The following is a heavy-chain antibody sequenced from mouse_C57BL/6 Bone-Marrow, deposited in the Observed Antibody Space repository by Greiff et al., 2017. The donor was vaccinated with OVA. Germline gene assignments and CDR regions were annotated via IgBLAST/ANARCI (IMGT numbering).Heavy chain of an antibody. J-gene: IGHJ4*01. CDR1: GYTFTSYW. Sequence: VQLQQSGTVLARPGASVTMSCKTSGYTFTSYWMHWVKQRPGQGLEWIGAIYPGNSDTSYNQKFKGKAKLTAVTSASTAYMELRSLTNEDSAVYYCTREDYDWDYYAMDYWGQGTSVTVSS. CDR2: IYPGNSDT. CDR3: TREDYDWDYYAMDY. V-gene: IGHV1-5*01. D-gene: IGHD2-4*01.